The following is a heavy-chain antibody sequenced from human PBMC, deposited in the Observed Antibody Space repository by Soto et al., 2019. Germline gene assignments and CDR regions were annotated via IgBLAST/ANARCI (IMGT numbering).Heavy chain of an antibody. Sequence: WGSLRLSCVASGFTVSNNYMSWVRQAPGRGLEWVSAISNTGSTYYAGSVKGRSTISRDSSTNTLYLEVNSLRADDTAVYYCAKVNVVVVAATFEYEYYFDYWGQGTLVTVSS. V-gene: IGHV3-53*01. CDR2: ISNTGST. CDR3: AKVNVVVVAATFEYEYYFDY. D-gene: IGHD2-15*01. CDR1: GFTVSNNY. J-gene: IGHJ4*02.